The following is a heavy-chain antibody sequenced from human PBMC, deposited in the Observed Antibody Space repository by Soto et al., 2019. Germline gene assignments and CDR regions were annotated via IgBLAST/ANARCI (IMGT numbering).Heavy chain of an antibody. CDR2: IYYSGST. Sequence: SETLSLTCTVSGGSISSGGYYWSWIRQHPGKGLEWIGYIYYSGSTYYNPSLKSRVTISVDTSKNQFSLKLSSVTAADTAVYYCAREVLLWFGELLPGGMDVWGQGTTVTVSS. CDR1: GGSISSGGYY. CDR3: AREVLLWFGELLPGGMDV. D-gene: IGHD3-10*01. V-gene: IGHV4-31*03. J-gene: IGHJ6*02.